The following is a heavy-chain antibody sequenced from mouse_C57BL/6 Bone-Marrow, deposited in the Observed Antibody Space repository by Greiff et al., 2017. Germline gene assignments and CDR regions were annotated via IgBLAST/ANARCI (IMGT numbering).Heavy chain of an antibody. V-gene: IGHV1-81*01. J-gene: IGHJ3*01. CDR3: AGVGITTVLAPFAY. Sequence: VQLQQPGAELVRPGASVKLSCKASGYTFTSYGISWVKQRPGQGLEWIGEIYPRSGNTYYDEKFKGKATLTADKSSSTAYMELRSLTSEDSAVYVWAGVGITTVLAPFAYWGQGTLVTVSA. CDR2: IYPRSGNT. D-gene: IGHD1-1*01. CDR1: GYTFTSYG.